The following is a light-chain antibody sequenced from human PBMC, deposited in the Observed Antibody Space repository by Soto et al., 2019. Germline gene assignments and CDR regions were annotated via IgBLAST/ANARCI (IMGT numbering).Light chain of an antibody. V-gene: IGLV1-44*01. CDR3: AAWDHSLTGRV. CDR1: SSNIGREP. CDR2: NNN. Sequence: QSVLTQPPSASETPGQRVTISCSGSSSNIGREPVNWFQQFPGTAPRLLIYNNNERPSGVPDRFSGSKFGTSASQAISGLQSEDDAEYYCAAWDHSLTGRVFGGGTKLTVL. J-gene: IGLJ3*02.